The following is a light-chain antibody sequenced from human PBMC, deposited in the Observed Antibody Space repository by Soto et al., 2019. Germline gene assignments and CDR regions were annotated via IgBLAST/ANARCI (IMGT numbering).Light chain of an antibody. V-gene: IGKV1-8*01. CDR1: QDISTY. CDR3: HQYYSYPRT. J-gene: IGKJ1*01. CDR2: AAS. Sequence: AIRMTQSPSSFSASTGDRVTITCRASQDISTYLAWYQQKAGKAPKLLIYAASTLQTVVPSRFSGSGSGTDFTLTISYLQSEDFATYYCHQYYSYPRTFGQGTKVEIK.